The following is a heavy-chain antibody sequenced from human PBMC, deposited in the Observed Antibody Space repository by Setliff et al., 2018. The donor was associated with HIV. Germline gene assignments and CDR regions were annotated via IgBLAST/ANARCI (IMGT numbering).Heavy chain of an antibody. Sequence: SETLSLTCTGSGGSIIINDYYWGWIRQSPGKGLEWIGSIVYSGTTYYNVSLESRVTISVDTSKNQFSLKLSSVTAADTAVYYCVRSGYSGHFDVWGQGTMVTV. CDR3: VRSGYSGHFDV. J-gene: IGHJ3*01. D-gene: IGHD5-12*01. CDR1: GGSIIINDYY. V-gene: IGHV4-39*01. CDR2: IVYSGTT.